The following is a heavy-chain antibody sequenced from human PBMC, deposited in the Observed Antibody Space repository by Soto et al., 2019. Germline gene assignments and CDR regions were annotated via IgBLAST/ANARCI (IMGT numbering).Heavy chain of an antibody. CDR1: GGSISSSNW. Sequence: SETLSLTCAVSGGSISSSNWWSWVRQPPGKGLEWIGEIYHSGSTNYNPSLKSRVTISVDKSKNQFSLKLSSVTAADTAVYYCARASSGYGLYYYYYGMDVWGQGTTVTV. J-gene: IGHJ6*02. CDR3: ARASSGYGLYYYYYGMDV. V-gene: IGHV4-4*02. D-gene: IGHD5-12*01. CDR2: IYHSGST.